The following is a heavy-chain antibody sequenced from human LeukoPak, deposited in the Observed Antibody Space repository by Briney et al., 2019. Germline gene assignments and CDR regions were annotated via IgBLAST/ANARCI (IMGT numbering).Heavy chain of an antibody. CDR1: GFTFSYYS. CDR3: AREANNYGDHTMMI. Sequence: PGRSLRLSCAASGFTFSYYSMNWVRQAPGKGLEWVSSISSSSSYIYYADSVKGRFTISRDNAKNSLYLQMSSLRAEDTAVYYCAREANNYGDHTMMIWGQGTLVTVSS. V-gene: IGHV3-21*01. CDR2: ISSSSSYI. D-gene: IGHD4-17*01. J-gene: IGHJ4*02.